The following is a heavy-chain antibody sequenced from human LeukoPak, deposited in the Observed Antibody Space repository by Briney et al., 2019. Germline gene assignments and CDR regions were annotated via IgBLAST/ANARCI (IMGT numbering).Heavy chain of an antibody. V-gene: IGHV4-39*07. D-gene: IGHD4-23*01. CDR2: IYYSGST. CDR1: GGSISSSSYY. J-gene: IGHJ6*03. Sequence: SETLSLTCTVSGGSISSSSYYWGWIRQPPGKGLEWIGSIYYSGSTYYNPSLKSRVTISVDTSKNQFSLKLSSVTAADTAVYYCASNTVVTPLTRRYYYYYMDVWGKGTTVTVSS. CDR3: ASNTVVTPLTRRYYYYYMDV.